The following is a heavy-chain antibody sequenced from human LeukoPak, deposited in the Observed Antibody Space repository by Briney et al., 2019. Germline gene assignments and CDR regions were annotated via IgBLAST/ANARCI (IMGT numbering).Heavy chain of an antibody. CDR1: GFTFSSYN. J-gene: IGHJ1*01. V-gene: IGHV3-23*01. Sequence: GGSLRLSCAASGFTFSSYNMNWVRQAPGKGLEWVSAISGSGGSTYYADSVKGRFTISRDNSKNTLYLQMNSLRAEDTAVYYCAKEGRSAFEYFQHWGQGTLVTVSS. D-gene: IGHD6-19*01. CDR3: AKEGRSAFEYFQH. CDR2: ISGSGGST.